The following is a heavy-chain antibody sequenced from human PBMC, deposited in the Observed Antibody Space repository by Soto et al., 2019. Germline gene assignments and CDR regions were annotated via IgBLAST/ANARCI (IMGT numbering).Heavy chain of an antibody. D-gene: IGHD3-3*01. CDR3: ARVGYDFWSGYLGDYYYYGMDV. CDR1: GGSISSGGYY. CDR2: IYYSGST. J-gene: IGHJ6*02. Sequence: QVQLQESGPGLVKPSQTLSLTCTVSGGSISSGGYYWSWIRQHPGKGLEWIGYIYYSGSTYYNPSLKSRVTISVDTSKNQFSLKLSSVTAADTAVYYCARVGYDFWSGYLGDYYYYGMDVWGQGTTVTVSS. V-gene: IGHV4-31*03.